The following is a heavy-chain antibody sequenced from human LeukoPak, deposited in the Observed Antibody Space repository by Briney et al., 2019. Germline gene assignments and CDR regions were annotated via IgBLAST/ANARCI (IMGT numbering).Heavy chain of an antibody. CDR1: GGSISSTAYY. D-gene: IGHD4-17*01. CDR3: TGDYGDYVIGH. V-gene: IGHV4-39*01. CDR2: MHYSGST. J-gene: IGHJ4*02. Sequence: PSETLSLTCTVSGGSISSTAYYWGWIRQPPGEGLEWIGSMHYSGSTYYNPSLNSRVTISLDTSKNLFSLRLSSVTAADTAVYYCTGDYGDYVIGHWGQGTLVTVSS.